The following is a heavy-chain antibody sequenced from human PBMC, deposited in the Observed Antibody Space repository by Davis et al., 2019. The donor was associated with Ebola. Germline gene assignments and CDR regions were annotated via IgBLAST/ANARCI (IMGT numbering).Heavy chain of an antibody. CDR3: ARDGVLRYFDWLSTMIGMDV. CDR1: GFTFSSHT. J-gene: IGHJ6*04. Sequence: PGGSLRLSCAASGFTFSSHTMAWVRQAPGKGLEYVSYISSGSGTIYYADSVRGRFTISRDNAKNSLYLQMNSLRAEDTAVYYCARDGVLRYFDWLSTMIGMDVWGKGTTVTVSS. CDR2: ISSGSGTI. V-gene: IGHV3-48*04. D-gene: IGHD3-9*01.